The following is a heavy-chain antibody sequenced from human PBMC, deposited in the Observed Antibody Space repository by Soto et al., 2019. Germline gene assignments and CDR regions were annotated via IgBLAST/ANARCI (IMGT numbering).Heavy chain of an antibody. D-gene: IGHD3-3*01. V-gene: IGHV3-33*01. Sequence: QVQLVESGGGVVQPGRSLRLSCAASGFTFSSYGMHWVRQAPGKGLEWVAVIWYDGSNKYYADSVKGRFTISRDNSKNTLYLQMNSLRAEDTAVYYCARGFLEWLSDYYYYYMDVWGKGTTVTVSS. CDR3: ARGFLEWLSDYYYYYMDV. CDR2: IWYDGSNK. CDR1: GFTFSSYG. J-gene: IGHJ6*03.